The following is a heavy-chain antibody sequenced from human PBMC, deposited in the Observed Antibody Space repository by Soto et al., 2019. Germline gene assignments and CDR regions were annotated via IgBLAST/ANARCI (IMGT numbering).Heavy chain of an antibody. CDR1: GYSFTSYW. CDR2: IYPGDSDT. Sequence: GEPLKISWKGSGYSFTSYWIAWMRQVPGKGLEWMGIIYPGDSDTRYSPSFQGQVTISADKSISTAYLQWSSLTASDTAMYYCARQEETHPQLKWFDPWGQGTLVTVSS. D-gene: IGHD3-10*01. J-gene: IGHJ5*02. V-gene: IGHV5-51*01. CDR3: ARQEETHPQLKWFDP.